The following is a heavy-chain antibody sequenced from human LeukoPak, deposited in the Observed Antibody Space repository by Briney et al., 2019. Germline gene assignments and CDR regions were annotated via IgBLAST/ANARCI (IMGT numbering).Heavy chain of an antibody. CDR1: GYSFTTYW. CDR3: ARGSPDYYDSSGYSYYLDY. V-gene: IGHV5-51*01. Sequence: GESLKISCKGSGYSFTTYWITWVRQMPGKGLEWMGIIYPGDSDTRYSPSFQGQVTISADKSISTAYLQWSSLKASDTAMYYCARGSPDYYDSSGYSYYLDYWGQGTLVTVSS. D-gene: IGHD3-22*01. J-gene: IGHJ4*02. CDR2: IYPGDSDT.